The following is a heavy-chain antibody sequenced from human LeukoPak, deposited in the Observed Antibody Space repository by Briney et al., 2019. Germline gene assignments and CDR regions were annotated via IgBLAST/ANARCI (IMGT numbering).Heavy chain of an antibody. D-gene: IGHD6-6*01. CDR1: GFTFSSYG. Sequence: GGSLRLSCAASGFTFSSYGMHWVRQPPGKGLEWVSVSSGSGTHTYYAASVKGRFTISRDNSNNTLYLQMNSLRAEDTAVYYCAKRAAYSRSSLVLPFDAFDLWGQGTMVTVSS. CDR2: SSGSGTHT. J-gene: IGHJ3*01. V-gene: IGHV3-23*01. CDR3: AKRAAYSRSSLVLPFDAFDL.